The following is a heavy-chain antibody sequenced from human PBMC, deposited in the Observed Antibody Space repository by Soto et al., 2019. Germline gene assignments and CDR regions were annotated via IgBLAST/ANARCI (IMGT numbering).Heavy chain of an antibody. J-gene: IGHJ4*02. CDR3: ARVSLNSDSSDWFVFDS. D-gene: IGHD6-19*01. CDR1: GGSVSSGSYY. CDR2: VFHSGST. V-gene: IGHV4-61*01. Sequence: PSETLSLTCTVSGGSVSSGSYYWSWIRQPPGKGLEWIGYVFHSGSTKYNPSLESRVTILVDTSKNQFPLKLSSVTAADTAVYFCARVSLNSDSSDWFVFDSWGQGTLVTVSS.